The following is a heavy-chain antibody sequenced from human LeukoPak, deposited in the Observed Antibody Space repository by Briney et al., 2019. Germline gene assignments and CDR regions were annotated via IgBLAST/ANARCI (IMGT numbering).Heavy chain of an antibody. J-gene: IGHJ4*02. Sequence: SETLSLTCAVYGGSFSGCYWSWIRQPPGKGLEWIGEINHSGSTNYNPSLKSRVTISVDTSKNQFSLKLSSVTAADTAVYYCAGESVAVALPDYWGQGTLVTVSS. CDR3: AGESVAVALPDY. CDR1: GGSFSGCY. D-gene: IGHD6-19*01. V-gene: IGHV4-34*01. CDR2: INHSGST.